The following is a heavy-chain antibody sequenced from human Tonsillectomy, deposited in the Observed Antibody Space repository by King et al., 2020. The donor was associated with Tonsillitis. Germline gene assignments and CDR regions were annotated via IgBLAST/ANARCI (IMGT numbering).Heavy chain of an antibody. Sequence: EVQLVESGGGLVQPGGSLELSCAASGLTFNNYALGWVRQAPGKGLEWVSSISDGGGSTYYSASVKGRFSISRDTSKNTIYLQMNSLRAEDTAVYYCAKYGDVWWPTYYFDSWGQGTLVTVSS. V-gene: IGHV3-23*04. CDR2: ISDGGGST. D-gene: IGHD3-3*01. CDR3: AKYGDVWWPTYYFDS. J-gene: IGHJ4*02. CDR1: GLTFNNYA.